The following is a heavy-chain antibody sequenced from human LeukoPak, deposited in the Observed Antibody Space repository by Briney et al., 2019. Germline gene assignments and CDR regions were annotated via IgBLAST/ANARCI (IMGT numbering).Heavy chain of an antibody. D-gene: IGHD6-19*01. CDR2: IYTSGST. V-gene: IGHV4-61*02. Sequence: PSETLSLTCTVSGGSISSGSYYWSWIRQPAGKGLEWIGRIYTSGSTNYNPSLKSRVTISVDTSKNQFSLKLSSVTAADTAVYYCARGGYSSGWEDYWGRGTLVTVSS. CDR3: ARGGYSSGWEDY. CDR1: GGSISSGSYY. J-gene: IGHJ4*02.